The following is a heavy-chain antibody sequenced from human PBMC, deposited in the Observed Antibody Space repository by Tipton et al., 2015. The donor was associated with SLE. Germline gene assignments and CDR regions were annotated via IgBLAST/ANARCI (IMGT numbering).Heavy chain of an antibody. J-gene: IGHJ4*02. CDR1: GASISSSDYS. V-gene: IGHV4-39*01. Sequence: LRLSCNVSGASISSSDYSWGWMRQPPGEGLEWIGTIYYNGGTHSNPSLKSRVSISVDTSKNQLSLMLISVTAADTAVYFCARLVGGYARWRQGALVALSS. D-gene: IGHD5-12*01. CDR3: ARLVGGYAR. CDR2: IYYNGGT.